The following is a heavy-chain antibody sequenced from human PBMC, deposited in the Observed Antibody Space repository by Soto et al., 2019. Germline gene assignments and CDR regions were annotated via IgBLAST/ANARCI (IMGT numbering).Heavy chain of an antibody. CDR2: IISILRIA. CDR3: AGSIAAAGTLDY. J-gene: IGHJ4*02. Sequence: QVQLVQSGAEVKKPGSSVKVSCKASGGTFSSYTISWVRQAPGQGLEWMGRIISILRIANYAQRFQGRVKITAKKSTSTAYMELSSLRSEDTAVYYCAGSIAAAGTLDYWGQGTLVTVSS. D-gene: IGHD6-13*01. V-gene: IGHV1-69*02. CDR1: GGTFSSYT.